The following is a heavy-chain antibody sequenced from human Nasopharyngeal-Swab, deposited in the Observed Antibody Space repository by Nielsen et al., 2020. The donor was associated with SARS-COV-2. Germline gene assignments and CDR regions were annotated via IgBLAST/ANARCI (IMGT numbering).Heavy chain of an antibody. D-gene: IGHD2-15*01. J-gene: IGHJ4*02. CDR1: GGSISSYY. Sequence: SETLSLTCTASGGSISSYYWSWIRQPPGKGLEWIGYIYYSGSTNYNPSLKSRVTISVDTSKNQFSLKLSSVTAADTAVYYCASYSRLLGLFDYWGQGTLVTVSS. V-gene: IGHV4-59*01. CDR2: IYYSGST. CDR3: ASYSRLLGLFDY.